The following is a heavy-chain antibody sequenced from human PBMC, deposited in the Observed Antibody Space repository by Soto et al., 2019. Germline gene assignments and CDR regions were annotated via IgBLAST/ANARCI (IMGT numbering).Heavy chain of an antibody. D-gene: IGHD7-27*01. CDR1: GFTFSSYG. CDR2: IWYDGSNK. J-gene: IGHJ4*02. Sequence: QVQLVESGGGVVQPGRSLRLSCAASGFTFSSYGMHWVRQAPGKGLEWGAVIWYDGSNKYYADSVKGRFTISRDNSKNTLYLQMNSLRAEDTAVYYCARGREDWGSSRVYYFDYWGQGTLVTVSS. V-gene: IGHV3-33*01. CDR3: ARGREDWGSSRVYYFDY.